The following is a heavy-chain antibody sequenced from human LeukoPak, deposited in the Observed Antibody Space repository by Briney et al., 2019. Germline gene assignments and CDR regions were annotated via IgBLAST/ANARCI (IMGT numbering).Heavy chain of an antibody. CDR1: GFSVRSNY. V-gene: IGHV3-53*01. CDR3: ARDRRRPRGNNGDGDCFEN. D-gene: IGHD3-10*01. J-gene: IGHJ3*02. Sequence: GGSLRLSCAASGFSVRSNYISWVRQAPGKGLEWVSMIYSDGSIFHADSVKGRFTMSRDNSRNTLDLQMNSLRVEDTAVYFCARDRRRPRGNNGDGDCFENWGQGTMVTVSS. CDR2: IYSDGSI.